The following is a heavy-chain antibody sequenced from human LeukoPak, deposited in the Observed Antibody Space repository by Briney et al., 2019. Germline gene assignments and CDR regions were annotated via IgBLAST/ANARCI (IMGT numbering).Heavy chain of an antibody. CDR2: ISGSSGTI. CDR3: ARDTDDSAYSGNYFDY. J-gene: IGHJ4*02. Sequence: GGSLRLSCIASGFTFRSFSMNWVRQAPGKGLEWVSYISGSSGTIYYADSVKGRFTISRDNAKNSLYPQISSLRDEDTAVYYCARDTDDSAYSGNYFDYWGQGTLVTVSS. D-gene: IGHD3-22*01. V-gene: IGHV3-48*02. CDR1: GFTFRSFS.